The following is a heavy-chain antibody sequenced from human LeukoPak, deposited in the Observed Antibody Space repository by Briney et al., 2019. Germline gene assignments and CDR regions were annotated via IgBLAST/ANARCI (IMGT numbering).Heavy chain of an antibody. D-gene: IGHD3-10*01. V-gene: IGHV4-59*01. CDR2: IYYSGNT. J-gene: IGHJ5*02. CDR1: GGSMVSYH. Sequence: SEALSLTCNVSGGSMVSYHWSWIRQPPGKGLEWIGYIYYSGNTDYNPSLKSRVTMPVDTSKSQFSLKLASVTAADTAVYFCARSLRTASGGFGPWGQGILVTVSS. CDR3: ARSLRTASGGFGP.